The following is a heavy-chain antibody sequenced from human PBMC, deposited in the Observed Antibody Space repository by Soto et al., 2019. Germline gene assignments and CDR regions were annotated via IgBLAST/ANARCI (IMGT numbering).Heavy chain of an antibody. Sequence: QVQLVQSGPEVRKPGASVRLSCATSGYNFNQYYIHWVRQAPGQGLEWMGIINLRGGTTEYAHKFRGRVTVTGDTSTRTAYMELSSLRSEDTAVYFCARGPDDSDVPRWDHWGQRTLITVSS. V-gene: IGHV1-46*02. CDR2: INLRGGTT. CDR1: GYNFNQYY. J-gene: IGHJ4*02. CDR3: ARGPDDSDVPRWDH. D-gene: IGHD4-17*01.